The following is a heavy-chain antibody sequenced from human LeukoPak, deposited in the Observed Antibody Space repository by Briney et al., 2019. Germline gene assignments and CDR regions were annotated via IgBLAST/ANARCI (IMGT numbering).Heavy chain of an antibody. Sequence: GGSLRLSCAASGFTFSSYSMNWVRQAPGKGLEWASYISSSSSTIYYADSVKGRFTISRDNSKNTLYLQMNSLRAEDTAVYYCAKDREGIDYWGQGTLVTVSS. CDR2: ISSSSSTI. CDR1: GFTFSSYS. V-gene: IGHV3-48*01. D-gene: IGHD3-10*01. J-gene: IGHJ4*02. CDR3: AKDREGIDY.